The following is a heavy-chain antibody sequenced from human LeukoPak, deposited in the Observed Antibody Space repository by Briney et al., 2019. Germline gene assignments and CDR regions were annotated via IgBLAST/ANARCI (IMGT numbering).Heavy chain of an antibody. V-gene: IGHV3-72*01. CDR3: TRVRLGAATRYLDY. J-gene: IGHJ4*02. CDR2: IKNKANSYGT. D-gene: IGHD1-26*01. CDR1: GFSFSDHY. Sequence: GGSLRLSCAASGFSFSDHYMDWVRLAPGKGLEWVGRIKNKANSYGTDYAASVKGRFTLSRDDSKDSLYLQMNSLRSEDTALYYCTRVRLGAATRYLDYRGQGTLVTVSS.